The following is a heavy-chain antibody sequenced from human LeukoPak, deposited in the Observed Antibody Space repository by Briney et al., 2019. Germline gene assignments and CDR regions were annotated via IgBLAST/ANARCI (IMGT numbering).Heavy chain of an antibody. CDR3: AREPAELASAGLYFDY. Sequence: SVKVSCKASGGSFSSYAISWVRQAPGQGLEWMGGIIPIFGTTNYAQKFQGRVTITADESTSTAYMELSSLRSEDTAVYYCAREPAELASAGLYFDYWGQGTLVTVSS. J-gene: IGHJ4*02. D-gene: IGHD6-13*01. CDR2: IIPIFGTT. CDR1: GGSFSSYA. V-gene: IGHV1-69*13.